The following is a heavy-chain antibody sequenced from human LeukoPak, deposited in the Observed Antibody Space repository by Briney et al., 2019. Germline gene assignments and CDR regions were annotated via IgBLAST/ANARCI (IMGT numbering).Heavy chain of an antibody. Sequence: GGSLRLSYAASGFTFSNYAMTWVRQAPGKGLEWVSSIGRAGTGTYYADSVKGRFTISRDSSKNTLYLQMDSLRTEDTASYYCARRDTSGWYSLDSWGQGTLVTVS. V-gene: IGHV3-23*01. CDR2: IGRAGTGT. J-gene: IGHJ4*02. CDR3: ARRDTSGWYSLDS. CDR1: GFTFSNYA. D-gene: IGHD6-19*01.